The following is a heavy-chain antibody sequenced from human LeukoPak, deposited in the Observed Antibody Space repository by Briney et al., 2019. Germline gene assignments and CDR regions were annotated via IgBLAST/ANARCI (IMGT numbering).Heavy chain of an antibody. CDR1: GYTFTGYY. CDR3: ARRLVDSNDGYDV. Sequence: ASVKVSCKASGYTFTGYYMHRVRQALGQGLEWMGWINPSSGATTYAQIFQDRVTMTRDTSISTAYMELSRLRSDDTAVYYCARRLVDSNDGYDVWGQGTMVTVSS. V-gene: IGHV1-2*02. CDR2: INPSSGAT. D-gene: IGHD1-26*01. J-gene: IGHJ3*01.